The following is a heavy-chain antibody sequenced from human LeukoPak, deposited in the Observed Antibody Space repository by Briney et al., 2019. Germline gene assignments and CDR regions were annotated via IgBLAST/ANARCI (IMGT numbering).Heavy chain of an antibody. Sequence: ASVKVSCKASGYTFTGNYMHWVRQAPGQGLEWMGWINPNSGGTNYAQKFQGRVTMTRDTSISTAYMDLSRLRSDDTAVYYCARVDCSSTSCYSSSWRNYMDVWGKGTTVTVSS. V-gene: IGHV1-2*02. J-gene: IGHJ6*03. CDR2: INPNSGGT. CDR1: GYTFTGNY. CDR3: ARVDCSSTSCYSSSWRNYMDV. D-gene: IGHD2-2*02.